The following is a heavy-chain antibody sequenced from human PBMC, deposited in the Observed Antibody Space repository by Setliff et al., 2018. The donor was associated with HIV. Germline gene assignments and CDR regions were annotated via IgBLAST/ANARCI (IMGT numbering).Heavy chain of an antibody. V-gene: IGHV4-59*11. D-gene: IGHD3-16*01. CDR3: ARHKVISKLGGLIQDYFYYGLDA. J-gene: IGHJ6*02. CDR2: VSDTGTT. CDR1: GVSINLHH. Sequence: PSETLSLTCSVYGVSINLHHWSWIRQSPGKGLGCIGSVSDTGTTNYNPSLRSRVTISSDTSKNQISLRLTSVTAADTALYFCARHKVISKLGGLIQDYFYYGLDAWGQGTTVTVSS.